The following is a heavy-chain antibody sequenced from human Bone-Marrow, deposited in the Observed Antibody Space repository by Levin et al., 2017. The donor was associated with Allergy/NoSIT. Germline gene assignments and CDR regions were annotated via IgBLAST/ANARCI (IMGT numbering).Heavy chain of an antibody. Sequence: SETLSLTCTVSGGSISSSSYYWGWIRQPPGKGLEWIGSIYYSGSTYYNPSLKSRVTISVDTSKNQFSLKLSSVTAADTAVYYCARLVRGGYDLSGDPYNWFDPWGQGTLVTVSS. CDR2: IYYSGST. D-gene: IGHD5-12*01. CDR1: GGSISSSSYY. CDR3: ARLVRGGYDLSGDPYNWFDP. J-gene: IGHJ5*02. V-gene: IGHV4-39*01.